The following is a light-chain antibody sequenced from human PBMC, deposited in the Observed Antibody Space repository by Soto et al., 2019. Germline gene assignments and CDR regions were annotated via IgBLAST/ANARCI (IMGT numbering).Light chain of an antibody. CDR2: SNT. CDR1: NIGSKG. CDR3: QVWDSISDVV. V-gene: IGLV3-21*04. J-gene: IGLJ2*01. Sequence: SYELTQPPSVSVAPGETAKITCGGDNIGSKGVHWYQQKPDQAPVLVIYSNTDRPSGIPERFYGYNSGNTATLTISRVEAGDEAAYYCQVWDSISDVVFGGGTKLTV.